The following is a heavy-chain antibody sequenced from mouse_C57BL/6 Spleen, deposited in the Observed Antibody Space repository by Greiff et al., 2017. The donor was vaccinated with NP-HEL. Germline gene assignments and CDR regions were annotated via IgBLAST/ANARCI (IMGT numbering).Heavy chain of an antibody. Sequence: VQLKQSGPELVKPGASVKIPCKASGYTLTDYNMDWVKQSHGKSLEWIGDINPNNGGTIYNQKFKGKATLTVDKSSSTAYMELRSLTSEDTAVYYCARTGYSNFYWYFDVWGTGTTVTVSS. J-gene: IGHJ1*03. CDR1: GYTLTDYN. CDR3: ARTGYSNFYWYFDV. V-gene: IGHV1-18*01. D-gene: IGHD2-5*01. CDR2: INPNNGGT.